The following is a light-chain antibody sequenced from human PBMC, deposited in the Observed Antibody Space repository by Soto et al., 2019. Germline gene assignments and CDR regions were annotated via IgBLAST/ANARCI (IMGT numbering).Light chain of an antibody. CDR2: TAS. CDR3: QQSFSTLWS. Sequence: DIQMTQSPSSLSASVGDRVTITCRASQSISWYLNWYQQKPGKAPKLLIYTASSLQSGVPSRFSVSGSGTDFTLTITSLQPVDFATYYCQQSFSTLWSFGQGTKVVIK. CDR1: QSISWY. V-gene: IGKV1-39*01. J-gene: IGKJ1*01.